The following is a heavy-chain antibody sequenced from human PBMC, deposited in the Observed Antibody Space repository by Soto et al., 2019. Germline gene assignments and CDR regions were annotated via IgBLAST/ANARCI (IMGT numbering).Heavy chain of an antibody. CDR3: ARIDCSSTSCPIDY. V-gene: IGHV3-20*01. J-gene: IGHJ4*02. Sequence: EVQLVESGGGVARPGGSLRLSCAASGFTFDDYGMTWVRQAPGKGLEWVSGINWSGGSTGYAGSVKGRFTISRDNAKNSLYLQMNGLRAEDTAFYHCARIDCSSTSCPIDYWGQGTLVTVSS. CDR2: INWSGGST. CDR1: GFTFDDYG. D-gene: IGHD2-2*01.